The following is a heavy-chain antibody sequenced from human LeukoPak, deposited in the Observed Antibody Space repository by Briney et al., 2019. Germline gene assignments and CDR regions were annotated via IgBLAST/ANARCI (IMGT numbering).Heavy chain of an antibody. CDR1: GYTFTGYY. J-gene: IGHJ5*02. Sequence: ASVKVSCKTSGYTFTGYYMQWVRQAPGQGLEWMGSINPNTGDTYYAQKFQGRVTVTRDTSISTAYMELSRLRSDDTAVYYCARGLPQPIAAAGIAFWFDPWGQGTLVTVSS. CDR3: ARGLPQPIAAAGIAFWFDP. V-gene: IGHV1-2*02. D-gene: IGHD6-13*01. CDR2: INPNTGDT.